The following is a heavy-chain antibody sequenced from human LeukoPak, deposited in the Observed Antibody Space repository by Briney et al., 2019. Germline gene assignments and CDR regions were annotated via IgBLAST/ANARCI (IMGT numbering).Heavy chain of an antibody. V-gene: IGHV3-23*01. CDR1: GFTFSSYA. D-gene: IGHD6-19*01. Sequence: GGSLRLSCAASGFTFSSYAMPWVRQAPGKGLEWVSAISGSGGSTYYADSVKGRFTISRDNSKNTLYLQMNSLRAEDTAVYYCAKDSSGWYNYYGMDVWGQGTTVTVSS. CDR3: AKDSSGWYNYYGMDV. CDR2: ISGSGGST. J-gene: IGHJ6*02.